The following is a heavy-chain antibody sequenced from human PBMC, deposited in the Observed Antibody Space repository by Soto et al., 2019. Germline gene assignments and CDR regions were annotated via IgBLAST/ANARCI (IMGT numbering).Heavy chain of an antibody. CDR2: SNSNSGNS. CDR1: GGNFTRSN. Sequence: KISCDASGGNFTRSNIDWVRQAPGQGLEWVAGSNSNSGNSDHAQKFQGRPTVTRDTSISTAYMELSSLRSDDTAVYYCVFPAAFELYG. J-gene: IGHJ6*01. D-gene: IGHD1-26*01. V-gene: IGHV1-8*03. CDR3: VFPAAFELYG.